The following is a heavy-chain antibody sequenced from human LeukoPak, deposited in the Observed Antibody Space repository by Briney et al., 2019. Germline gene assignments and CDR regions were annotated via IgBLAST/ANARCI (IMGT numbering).Heavy chain of an antibody. D-gene: IGHD1-26*01. CDR2: ISSTTSYI. CDR3: AREFFDREGGTTVLDY. CDR1: GFTFSTYN. Sequence: GGSLRLSCAASGFTFSTYNMNWVRQAPGKGLEWVSSISSTTSYIYYADSVKGRFTISRDNARNSLYLRMNSLRAEDTAVYYCAREFFDREGGTTVLDYWGQGTLVTVSS. J-gene: IGHJ4*02. V-gene: IGHV3-21*01.